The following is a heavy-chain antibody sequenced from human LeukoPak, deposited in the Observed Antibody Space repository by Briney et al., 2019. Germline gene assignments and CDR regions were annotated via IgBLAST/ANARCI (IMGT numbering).Heavy chain of an antibody. CDR2: IYYSGST. J-gene: IGHJ4*02. V-gene: IGHV4-59*12. CDR1: GGSISSYY. Sequence: PSETLSLTCTVSGGSISSYYWSWIRQPPGKGLEWIGYIYYSGSTNYNPSLKSRVTISVDTSKNQFSLKLSSVTAADTAVYYCASLGTRGVITTSFDYWGQGTLVTVSS. CDR3: ASLGTRGVITTSFDY. D-gene: IGHD3-22*01.